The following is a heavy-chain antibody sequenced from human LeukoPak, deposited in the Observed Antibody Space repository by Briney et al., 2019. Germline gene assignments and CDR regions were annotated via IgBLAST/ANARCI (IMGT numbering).Heavy chain of an antibody. J-gene: IGHJ4*02. CDR1: GESLNSYY. V-gene: IGHV4-59*01. CDR2: IHYSGST. D-gene: IGHD6-13*01. Sequence: PSETLSPTCAVYGESLNSYYWSWIRQPPGKGLEWIGYIHYSGSTDYNPSLRSRVTISVDTSKNQLSLKLTSVTAADTAVYYCAREYSSFEYWGQGTLVTVSS. CDR3: AREYSSFEY.